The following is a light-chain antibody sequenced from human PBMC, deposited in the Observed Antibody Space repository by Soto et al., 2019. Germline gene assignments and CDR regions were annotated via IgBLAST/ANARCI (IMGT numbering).Light chain of an antibody. Sequence: DIQMTQSPSSVSASVGDRVTITCRSSQGIRRWLAWYQQKPGKAPTLLIYAASSLQSGVPSRFRGSGSGTDFTLTISSLQPEDFATYSCQQANSFPHTFGQGTKLEIK. V-gene: IGKV1-12*01. CDR3: QQANSFPHT. J-gene: IGKJ2*01. CDR2: AAS. CDR1: QGIRRW.